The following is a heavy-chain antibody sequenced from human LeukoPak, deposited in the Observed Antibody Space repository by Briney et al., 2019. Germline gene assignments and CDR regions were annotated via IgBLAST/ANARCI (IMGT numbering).Heavy chain of an antibody. V-gene: IGHV3-23*01. D-gene: IGHD6-19*01. CDR1: GFTFSGYV. CDR3: ARRGGSNGWGDFDI. CDR2: IPGSSNNT. Sequence: GGSLRLSCAASGFTFSGYVMNWVRQAPGKGLAWVSSIPGSSNNTYYADSVKGRFTISRDNSRSTLYLQMNSLSREDTALYYCARRGGSNGWGDFDIWGQGTMVTVSS. J-gene: IGHJ3*02.